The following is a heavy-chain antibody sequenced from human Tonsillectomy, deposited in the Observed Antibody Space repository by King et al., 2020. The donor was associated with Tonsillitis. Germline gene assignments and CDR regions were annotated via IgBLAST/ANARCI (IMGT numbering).Heavy chain of an antibody. CDR1: GYSISRGFY. CDR3: ARDRPIYYYSGMDV. Sequence: QVQLQESGPGLVKPSETLSLTCAVSGYSISRGFYWGWIRQPPGKGLEWIGSIYYSGSTYYNPSLKSRVTISVDTSKNQFSLKLSSVTAADTAVYYCARDRPIYYYSGMDVWGQGTTVTVSS. J-gene: IGHJ6*02. CDR2: IYYSGST. V-gene: IGHV4-38-2*01.